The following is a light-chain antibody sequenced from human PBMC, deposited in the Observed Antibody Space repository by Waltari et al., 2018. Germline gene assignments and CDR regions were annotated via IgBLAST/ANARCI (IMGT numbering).Light chain of an antibody. CDR2: KDS. CDR3: QSADSSGTYV. CDR1: ALPKQY. Sequence: SYELTQPPSVSVSPGQTARITCSGDALPKQYAYWYQQKPGQAPVLGIYKDSERPSGIPEGFSGSSSGTTVTLTSSGGRAEDDADYYCQSADSSGTYVFGPGTKVTVL. J-gene: IGLJ1*01. V-gene: IGLV3-25*03.